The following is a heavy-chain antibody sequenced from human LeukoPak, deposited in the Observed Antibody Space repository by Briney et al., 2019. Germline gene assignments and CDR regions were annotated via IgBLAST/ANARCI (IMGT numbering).Heavy chain of an antibody. CDR1: SGSIRNSNYY. Sequence: SETLSLTCTVSSGSIRNSNYYWGWIRQPPGKGLEWIGSIYYSGSTYYNPSLKSRVIISVDTSKNQFSLKLSSVTAADTAVYYCARQNLGDTAMADFDYWGQGTLVTVSS. V-gene: IGHV4-39*01. CDR2: IYYSGST. D-gene: IGHD5-18*01. J-gene: IGHJ4*02. CDR3: ARQNLGDTAMADFDY.